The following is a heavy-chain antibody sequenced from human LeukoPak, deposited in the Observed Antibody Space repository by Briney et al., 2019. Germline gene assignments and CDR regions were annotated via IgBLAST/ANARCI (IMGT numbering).Heavy chain of an antibody. D-gene: IGHD3-22*01. Sequence: SETLSLTCTVSGYSISSGYYWSWIRQPPGKGLEWIGYIDHTGSTNYNPSLNSRVTISRDTSRNQFSLKLNSVTAADTAVYYCAKSNGYGLIDIWGQGTMVTVSS. V-gene: IGHV4-38-2*02. CDR2: IDHTGST. CDR3: AKSNGYGLIDI. J-gene: IGHJ3*02. CDR1: GYSISSGYY.